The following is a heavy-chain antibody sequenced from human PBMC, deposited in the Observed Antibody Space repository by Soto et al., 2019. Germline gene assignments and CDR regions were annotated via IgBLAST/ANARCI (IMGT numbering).Heavy chain of an antibody. D-gene: IGHD1-26*01. Sequence: EVQLVESGGGLVQPGGSLRLSCAASGFTFSSYWMHWVRQAPGKGLVWVSRIKIDGSVTSYADSVKGRFTISRDNAKNTLYLQMNSLRAEDTAVYYCARVGVGAYYFDYWGQGTLVTVSS. J-gene: IGHJ4*02. CDR2: IKIDGSVT. CDR1: GFTFSSYW. V-gene: IGHV3-74*01. CDR3: ARVGVGAYYFDY.